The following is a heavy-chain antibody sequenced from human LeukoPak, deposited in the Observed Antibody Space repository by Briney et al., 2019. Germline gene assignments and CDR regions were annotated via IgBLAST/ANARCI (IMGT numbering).Heavy chain of an antibody. CDR1: GFTFDDYA. J-gene: IGHJ6*03. CDR3: AKDRGSESSYYYMDV. CDR2: ISWNSGSI. Sequence: GGSLRLSCAASGFTFDDYAMHWVRQAPGKGLEWVSGISWNSGSIGYADSVKGRFTISRDNAKNSLYLQMNSLRAEDMALYYCAKDRGSESSYYYMDVWGKGTTVTVSS. V-gene: IGHV3-9*03. D-gene: IGHD3-10*01.